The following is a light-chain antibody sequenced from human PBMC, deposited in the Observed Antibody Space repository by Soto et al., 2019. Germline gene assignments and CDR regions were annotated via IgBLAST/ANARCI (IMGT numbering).Light chain of an antibody. CDR3: QQYDNNSVYT. J-gene: IGKJ2*01. CDR2: DAS. CDR1: QSVSIW. V-gene: IGKV1-5*01. Sequence: DIQLTQSPSNLSASVGDRVTITCRASQSVSIWLAWYQQKPGKAPKLIIFDASNLPSGVPSRFSGSGSGTEFTLTISSLQPDDFASYYFQQYDNNSVYTFGQGTKLEI.